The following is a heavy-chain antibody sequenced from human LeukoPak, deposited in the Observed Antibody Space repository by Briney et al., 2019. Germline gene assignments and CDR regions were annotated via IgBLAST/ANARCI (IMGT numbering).Heavy chain of an antibody. CDR2: IWYDGSNK. CDR1: GFSFTNYW. J-gene: IGHJ6*02. D-gene: IGHD1-1*01. Sequence: GGSLRLSCAASGFSFTNYWMHWVRQAPGKGLEWVAVIWYDGSNKYYADSVKGRFTISRDNSKNTLYLQMNCLRAEDTAVYYCARVQLEPPLNYGMDVWGQGTTVTVSS. V-gene: IGHV3-33*08. CDR3: ARVQLEPPLNYGMDV.